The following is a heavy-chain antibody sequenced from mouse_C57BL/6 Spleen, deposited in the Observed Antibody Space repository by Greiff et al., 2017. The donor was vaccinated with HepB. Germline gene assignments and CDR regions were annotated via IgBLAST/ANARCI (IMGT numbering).Heavy chain of an antibody. CDR3: ARGGDYGNYGVFAY. D-gene: IGHD2-1*01. CDR2: INPNNGGT. Sequence: VQLQQSGPELVKPGASVKISCKASGYTFTDYYMNWVKQSHGKSLEWIGDINPNNGGTSYNQKFKGKATLTVDKSSSTAYMELRSLTSEDSAVYYCARGGDYGNYGVFAYWGQGTLVTVSA. CDR1: GYTFTDYY. J-gene: IGHJ3*01. V-gene: IGHV1-26*01.